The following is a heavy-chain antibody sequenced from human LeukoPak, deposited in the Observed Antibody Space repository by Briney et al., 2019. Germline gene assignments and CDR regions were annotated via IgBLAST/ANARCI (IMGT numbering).Heavy chain of an antibody. J-gene: IGHJ4*02. CDR1: GFIFRSYS. CDR2: ISGGSSTI. D-gene: IGHD6-13*01. CDR3: ARDYGYSSSLDY. Sequence: PGGSLRLSRAAYGFIFRSYSMNWVRQAPGKGLEWVSYISGGSSTIHYADSVKGRFTISRDNAKNSLYLQMNSLRDEDTAVYYCARDYGYSSSLDYWGQGTLVSASS. V-gene: IGHV3-48*02.